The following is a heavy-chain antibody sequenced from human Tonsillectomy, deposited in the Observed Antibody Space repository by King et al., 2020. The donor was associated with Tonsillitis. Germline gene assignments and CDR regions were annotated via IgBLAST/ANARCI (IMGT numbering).Heavy chain of an antibody. D-gene: IGHD2-8*01. CDR2: IYISGRT. J-gene: IGHJ5*01. Sequence: VQLQESGPGLVKPSETLSLTCTVSGGSISSGNYYWSWIRQPAGKGLEWIGRIYISGRTDYNPSLKSRITMSVDTSKNQFSRKLSSVTAADTAVYYCARDSPASGTKFDSWGQGTLVTVSS. CDR3: ARDSPASGTKFDS. CDR1: GGSISSGNYY. V-gene: IGHV4-61*02.